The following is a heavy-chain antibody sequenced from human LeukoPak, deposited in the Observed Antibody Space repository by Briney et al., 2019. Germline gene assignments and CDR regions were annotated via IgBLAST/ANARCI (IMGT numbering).Heavy chain of an antibody. V-gene: IGHV3-30*04. D-gene: IGHD3-10*01. CDR2: ISFDGSHK. CDR1: GFTFSSYP. J-gene: IGHJ4*02. Sequence: GGSPRLSCAASGFTFSSYPMHWVRQAPGKGLEWVAVISFDGSHKYYADSVTGRFTISRDNSKNTLYLQMDSLRTDDTAMYYCARDFGITWAQYYFDYWGQGTLVTVSS. CDR3: ARDFGITWAQYYFDY.